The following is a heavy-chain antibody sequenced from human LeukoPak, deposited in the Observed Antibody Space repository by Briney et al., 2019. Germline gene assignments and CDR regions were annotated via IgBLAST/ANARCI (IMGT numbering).Heavy chain of an antibody. CDR3: ARDAGYYFDF. CDR2: IYHSGKT. J-gene: IGHJ4*02. D-gene: IGHD6-13*01. CDR1: GDSISSSYY. Sequence: PSETLSLTCTVSGDSISSSYYWSWFRQLPGKGLEWIGFIYHSGKTYYNPSHKSRFTISIDTSKNQFSLKVSSVTAADTAVYYCARDAGYYFDFWGQGTLGTVSS. V-gene: IGHV4-31*03.